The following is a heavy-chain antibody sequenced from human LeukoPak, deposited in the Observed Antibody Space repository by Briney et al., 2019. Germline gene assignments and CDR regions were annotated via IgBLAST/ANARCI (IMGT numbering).Heavy chain of an antibody. CDR2: IYYSGST. CDR3: ARQGARYYDSSGYSDY. J-gene: IGHJ4*02. CDR1: GGSISSSSYY. D-gene: IGHD3-22*01. Sequence: SSETLSLTCTVSGGSISSSSYYWGWIRQPPGKGLEWIGSIYYSGSTYYNPSLKSRVTISVDTSKNQFSLKLSSVTAADTAVYYCARQGARYYDSSGYSDYWGQGTLVTVSS. V-gene: IGHV4-39*01.